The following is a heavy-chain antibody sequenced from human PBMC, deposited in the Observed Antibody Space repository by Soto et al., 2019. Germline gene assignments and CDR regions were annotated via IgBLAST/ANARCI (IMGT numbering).Heavy chain of an antibody. V-gene: IGHV4-31*03. CDR2: IYYSGNT. D-gene: IGHD3-10*01. CDR1: GASISSDGYY. Sequence: QVQLQESGPGLVDPSQTLSLTCTVSGASISSDGYYWSWIRQHPGRGLECVGYIYYSGNTYYSPSLKSRLTVSRDTSKNQFSLELSSVTAADTAMYYCASGRTYYYGSGSYGFDYWGQGTPVTVSS. J-gene: IGHJ4*02. CDR3: ASGRTYYYGSGSYGFDY.